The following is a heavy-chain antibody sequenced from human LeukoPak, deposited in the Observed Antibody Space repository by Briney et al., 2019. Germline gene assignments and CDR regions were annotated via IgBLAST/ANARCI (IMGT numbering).Heavy chain of an antibody. D-gene: IGHD2-2*01. Sequence: ASVKVSCKASGYSFTSYGISWVRQAPGQGLEWMGWISGNNGNTNYAQKFQGRVTMTTETSTSTAYMELRSLRSDDTAVYYCARELVVPAAMRGYYYYYGMDVWGQGTTVTVS. CDR1: GYSFTSYG. J-gene: IGHJ6*02. V-gene: IGHV1-18*01. CDR3: ARELVVPAAMRGYYYYYGMDV. CDR2: ISGNNGNT.